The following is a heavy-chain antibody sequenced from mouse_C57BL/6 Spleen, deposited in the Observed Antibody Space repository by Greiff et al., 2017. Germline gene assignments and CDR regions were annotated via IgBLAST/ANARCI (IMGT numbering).Heavy chain of an antibody. CDR2: IDPSDSET. Sequence: QVQLKQPGAELVRPGSSVKLSCKASGYTFTSYWMPWVKQRPIQGLEWIGNIDPSDSETHYNQKFKDKATLTVDKSSSTAYMQLSSLTSEDSAVYYCAYSTGYFDVWGTGTTVTVSS. D-gene: IGHD2-12*01. CDR1: GYTFTSYW. CDR3: AYSTGYFDV. V-gene: IGHV1-52*01. J-gene: IGHJ1*03.